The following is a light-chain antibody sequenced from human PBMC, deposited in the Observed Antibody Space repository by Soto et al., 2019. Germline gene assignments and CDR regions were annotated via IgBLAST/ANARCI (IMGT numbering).Light chain of an antibody. CDR3: QQSYSNILS. CDR2: DAS. V-gene: IGKV3D-15*01. Sequence: EVVMTQSPATLSVSPGERATVSCRAIQSVSTNLAWYQQRPGQAPRLLIYDASTRATGIPARFSGSGSGTDFSLTISSLQPEDFATYYCQQSYSNILSFGGGTRVEL. CDR1: QSVSTN. J-gene: IGKJ4*01.